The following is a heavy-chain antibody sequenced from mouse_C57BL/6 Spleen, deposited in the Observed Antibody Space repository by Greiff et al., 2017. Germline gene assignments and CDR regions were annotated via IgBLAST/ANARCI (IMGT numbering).Heavy chain of an antibody. V-gene: IGHV1-82*01. J-gene: IGHJ4*01. Sequence: QVQLQQSGPELVKPGASVKISCKASGYAFSSSWMNWVKQRPGKGLEWIGRIYPGDGDTNYNGQFKGKATLTADKASSTAYMQLSSLTSEDSAVYGWARLDANNAMDYWGQGTSVTVSS. CDR1: GYAFSSSW. D-gene: IGHD6-1*01. CDR3: ARLDANNAMDY. CDR2: IYPGDGDT.